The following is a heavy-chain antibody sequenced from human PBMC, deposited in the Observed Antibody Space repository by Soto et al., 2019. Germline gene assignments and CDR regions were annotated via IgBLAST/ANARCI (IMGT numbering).Heavy chain of an antibody. CDR1: GYTLTELS. D-gene: IGHD6-19*01. J-gene: IGHJ3*02. CDR2: FDPEDGET. Sequence: ASVKVSCKVSGYTLTELSMHWVRQAPGKGLEWMGGFDPEDGETIYAQKFQGRVTMTEDTSTDTAYMELSSLRSEDTAVYYCATPKFSSGPARDAFDIWGQGTMVTVSS. V-gene: IGHV1-24*01. CDR3: ATPKFSSGPARDAFDI.